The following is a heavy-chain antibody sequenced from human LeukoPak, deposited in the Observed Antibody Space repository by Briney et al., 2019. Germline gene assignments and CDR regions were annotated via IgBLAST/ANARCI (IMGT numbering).Heavy chain of an antibody. Sequence: PSETLSLTCTVSGYSISSGYYWGWIRQPPGKGLEWIGSIYYSGSTYYNPSLKSRVTISVDTSKNQFSLKLSSVTAADTAVYYCARDTVTTDLDYFDYWGQGTLVTVSS. CDR1: GYSISSGYY. J-gene: IGHJ4*02. CDR3: ARDTVTTDLDYFDY. D-gene: IGHD4-11*01. V-gene: IGHV4-38-2*02. CDR2: IYYSGST.